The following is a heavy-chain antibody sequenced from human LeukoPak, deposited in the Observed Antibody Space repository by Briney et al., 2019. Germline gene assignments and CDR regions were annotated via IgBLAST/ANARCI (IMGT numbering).Heavy chain of an antibody. CDR3: AEILLDDSSGYYSHTRYYFDY. V-gene: IGHV3-23*01. CDR1: GFTFSSYA. D-gene: IGHD3-22*01. Sequence: GGSLRLSCAASGFTFSSYAMSWVRQAPGKGLEWVSAISGSGGSTYYADSVKGRFTISRDNSKNTLYLQMNSLRAEDTAVYYCAEILLDDSSGYYSHTRYYFDYWGQGTLVTVSS. J-gene: IGHJ4*02. CDR2: ISGSGGST.